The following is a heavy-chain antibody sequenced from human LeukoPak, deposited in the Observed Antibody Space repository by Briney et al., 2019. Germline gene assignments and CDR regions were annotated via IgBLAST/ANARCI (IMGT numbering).Heavy chain of an antibody. CDR1: GFTFSSYW. CDR3: ARDRWGYSYGGD. CDR2: ISWNSGSI. D-gene: IGHD5-18*01. V-gene: IGHV3-9*01. Sequence: GGSLRLSCAASGFTFSSYWMSWVRQAPGKGLEWVSGISWNSGSIGYADSVKGRFTISRDNAKNSLYLQMNSLRAEDTAVYYCARDRWGYSYGGDWGQGTLVTVSS. J-gene: IGHJ4*02.